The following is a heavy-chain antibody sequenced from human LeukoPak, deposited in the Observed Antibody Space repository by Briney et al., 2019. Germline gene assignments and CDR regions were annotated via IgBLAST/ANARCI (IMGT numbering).Heavy chain of an antibody. V-gene: IGHV1-46*01. CDR3: ARSKTPRSSTIFGVVIKGGVFDP. Sequence: GASVKVSCKASGYTFSTYYLHWLRQAPGQGLEWLGIINPSDGAASYAQKFQGRVTLTADTSTSTVHMELLSLRSEDTAMYYCARSKTPRSSTIFGVVIKGGVFDPWGQGTLVTVSS. J-gene: IGHJ5*02. CDR2: INPSDGAA. D-gene: IGHD3-3*01. CDR1: GYTFSTYY.